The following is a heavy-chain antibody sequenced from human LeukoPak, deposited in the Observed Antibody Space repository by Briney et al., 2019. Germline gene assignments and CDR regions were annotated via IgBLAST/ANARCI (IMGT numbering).Heavy chain of an antibody. J-gene: IGHJ6*03. V-gene: IGHV4-34*01. Sequence: SETLSLTCAVYGGSFSGYYWSWIRQPPGKGLEWIGEINHSGSTNYNPSLKSRVTISVDTSKNQFSLKLSSVTAADTAVYYCARATYYYGSGSYRPSNYYYKDVWAKGPRSPSP. CDR2: INHSGST. D-gene: IGHD3-10*01. CDR3: ARATYYYGSGSYRPSNYYYKDV. CDR1: GGSFSGYY.